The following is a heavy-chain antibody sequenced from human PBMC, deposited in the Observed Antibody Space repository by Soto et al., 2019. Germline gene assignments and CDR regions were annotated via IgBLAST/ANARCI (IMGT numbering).Heavy chain of an antibody. CDR1: GGSISSGGYS. CDR2: IYHSGST. V-gene: IGHV4-30-2*01. Sequence: PSETLSLTCAVSGGSISSGGYSWSWIRQPPGKGLEWIGYIYHSGSTYYNPSLKSRVTISVDRSKNQFSLKLSSVTAADTAVYYCARRLIRGYSYGNWFDPWGQGTLVTVSS. CDR3: ARRLIRGYSYGNWFDP. J-gene: IGHJ5*02. D-gene: IGHD5-18*01.